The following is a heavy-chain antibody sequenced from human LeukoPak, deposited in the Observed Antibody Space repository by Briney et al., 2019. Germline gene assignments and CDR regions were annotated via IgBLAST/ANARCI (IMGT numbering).Heavy chain of an antibody. CDR2: IIPTFGTA. V-gene: IGHV1-69*05. CDR1: GGTFSSYA. J-gene: IGHJ3*02. CDR3: ARVKYCSSTSCYGAFDI. D-gene: IGHD2-2*01. Sequence: ASVKVSCKASGGTFSSYAISWVRQAPGQGLEWMGGIIPTFGTANYAQKFQGRVTITTDESTSTAYMELSSLRSEDTAVYYCARVKYCSSTSCYGAFDIWGQGTMVTVSS.